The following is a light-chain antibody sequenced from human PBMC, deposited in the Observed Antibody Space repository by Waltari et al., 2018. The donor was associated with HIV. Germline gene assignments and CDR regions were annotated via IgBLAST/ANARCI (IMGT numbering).Light chain of an antibody. CDR1: SSDVGGYNY. Sequence: QSALTQPPSASWSPGQSVTISCTGTSSDVGGYNYVSWYQQHPGKAPKLMIYEVSKRPSGVPDRFSGSKSGNTASLTVSGLQAEDEADYYCSSYAGSNISRVVFGGGTKLTVL. CDR3: SSYAGSNISRVV. J-gene: IGLJ2*01. CDR2: EVS. V-gene: IGLV2-8*01.